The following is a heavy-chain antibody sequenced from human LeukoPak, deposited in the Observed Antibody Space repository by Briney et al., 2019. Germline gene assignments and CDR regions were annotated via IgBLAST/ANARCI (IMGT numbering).Heavy chain of an antibody. D-gene: IGHD6-13*01. CDR1: GFTFDDHA. CDR2: ISWNSGSI. CDR3: AKVESSSWYGGGFFDY. V-gene: IGHV3-9*01. J-gene: IGHJ4*02. Sequence: PGRSLRLSCAASGFTFDDHAMHWVRQAPGKGVEWVPGISWNSGSIGYAGSVKGRFTISRDNAKNSLYLQRNSLRAEDTALYYSAKVESSSWYGGGFFDYWGQGTLVTVSS.